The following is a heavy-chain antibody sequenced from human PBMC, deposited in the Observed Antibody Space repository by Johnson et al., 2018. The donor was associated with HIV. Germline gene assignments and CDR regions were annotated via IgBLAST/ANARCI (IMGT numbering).Heavy chain of an antibody. D-gene: IGHD3-3*01. Sequence: QVQLVESGGGLVKPGGSLRLSCAASGFTFSSYAMHWVRQAPGKGLEWVAVISYDGSNKYYAASVQGRFTISSDHSNNTLYLQMNSLRTEDTARDYRAKEMGESEKEEWPSDYYDFGRDYPGQDPRDVVGSLDIWGQGTMVTVSS. CDR2: ISYDGSNK. J-gene: IGHJ3*02. CDR1: GFTFSSYA. V-gene: IGHV3-30-3*01. CDR3: AKEMGESEKEEWPSDYYDFGRDYPGQDPRDVVGSLDI.